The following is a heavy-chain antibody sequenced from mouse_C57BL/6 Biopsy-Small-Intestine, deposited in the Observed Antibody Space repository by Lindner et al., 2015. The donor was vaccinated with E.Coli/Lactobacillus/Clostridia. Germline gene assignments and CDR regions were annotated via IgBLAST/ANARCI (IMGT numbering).Heavy chain of an antibody. V-gene: IGHV1-59*01. CDR2: IIPIIDIP. D-gene: IGHD6-1*01. Sequence: SVKVSCKASGGTFSNYAISWVRQAPGQGPEWIGGIIPIIDIPNYAQKFQGRVTITADTSTSTAYMELSSLRSEDTAVYYCARDTYSSGWYYFDYWGQGTLVTVSS. J-gene: IGHJ2*01. CDR1: GGTFSNYA. CDR3: ARDTYSSGWYYFDY.